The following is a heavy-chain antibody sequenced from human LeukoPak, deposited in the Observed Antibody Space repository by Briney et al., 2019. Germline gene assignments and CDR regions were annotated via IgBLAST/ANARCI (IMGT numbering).Heavy chain of an antibody. CDR3: GSSHSSSWYDW. D-gene: IGHD6-13*01. J-gene: IGHJ4*02. CDR1: GDSVTGGGYS. V-gene: IGHV4-30-2*03. CDR2: SYFRGST. Sequence: SQTLSLTCAVSGDSVTGGGYSWTWIRQPPGKGLEWIGSSYFRGSTYSSPSLRSRVVISVDTSKNQFSLKLNSVTAADTAVYYCGSSHSSSWYDWWGQGTLVTVTS.